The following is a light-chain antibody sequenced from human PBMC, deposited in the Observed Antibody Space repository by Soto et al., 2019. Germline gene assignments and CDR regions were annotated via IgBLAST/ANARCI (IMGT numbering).Light chain of an antibody. CDR2: AAS. CDR1: QSISTY. J-gene: IGKJ1*01. CDR3: QQGYSTPWT. V-gene: IGKV1-39*01. Sequence: IKMTQSPSSRSAIVGGRVPIVCRASQSISTYLHWYQQKPGKAPKIMIYAASNLQSGVPSRFSASGSGTDCTLTLNSLQPEDVATYYCQQGYSTPWTLGQGTKVDIK.